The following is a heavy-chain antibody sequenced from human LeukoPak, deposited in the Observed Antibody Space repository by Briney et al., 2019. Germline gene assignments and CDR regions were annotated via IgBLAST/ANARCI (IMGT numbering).Heavy chain of an antibody. D-gene: IGHD3-10*01. CDR3: TRAHGRITRDAYLDY. Sequence: GGSLRLSCAASGFTFSDYYMNWIRQAPGKGLTWVSVIYSSGSTYYADSVKGRFAISRDDSKNTLHLQMNSLRAEDTAMYYCTRAHGRITRDAYLDYWGQGTLVTVSS. V-gene: IGHV3-53*01. J-gene: IGHJ4*02. CDR1: GFTFSDYY. CDR2: IYSSGST.